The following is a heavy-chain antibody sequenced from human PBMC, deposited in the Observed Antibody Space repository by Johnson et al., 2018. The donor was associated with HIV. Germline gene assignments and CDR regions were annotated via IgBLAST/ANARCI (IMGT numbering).Heavy chain of an antibody. Sequence: VQLVESGGGVERPGESLRLSCVGSGSMFGNYAMSWVRQVPGKGLEWVSGIDCTGANAGYEDAGKGRFTIFRDKAKKSLCIQMRRLREEDTALYYCGRHAGCDLTYGLVQHGGRGTLVTVSS. CDR3: GRHAGCDLTYGLVQH. V-gene: IGHV3-20*04. CDR2: IDCTGANA. J-gene: IGHJ1*01. CDR1: GSMFGNYA. D-gene: IGHD2-21*01.